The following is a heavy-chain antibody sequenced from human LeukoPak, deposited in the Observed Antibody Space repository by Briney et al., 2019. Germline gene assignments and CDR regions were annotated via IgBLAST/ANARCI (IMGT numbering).Heavy chain of an antibody. Sequence: SVKVSCKASGGTFSSYAISWVRQAPGQGLEWMGGIIPIFGTANYAQKFQGRVTITADESTSTAYMELSSLRSEDTAVYYCARGWYYGFWSGSQGAFDIWGQGTMVTVSS. CDR1: GGTFSSYA. J-gene: IGHJ3*02. D-gene: IGHD3-3*01. CDR3: ARGWYYGFWSGSQGAFDI. V-gene: IGHV1-69*13. CDR2: IIPIFGTA.